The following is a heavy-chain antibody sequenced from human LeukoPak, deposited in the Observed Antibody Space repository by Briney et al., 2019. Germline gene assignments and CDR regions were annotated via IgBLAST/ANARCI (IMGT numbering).Heavy chain of an antibody. J-gene: IGHJ5*02. CDR2: IIPIFGTA. CDR3: ARVIAVAGEKGWFDP. Sequence: SVKVSCKASGGTFSSYAISWVRQAPGQGLEWMGGIIPIFGTANYAQKFQGRVTITADKSTSTAYMELGSLRSEDTAVYYCARVIAVAGEKGWFDPWGQGTLVTVSS. CDR1: GGTFSSYA. D-gene: IGHD6-19*01. V-gene: IGHV1-69*06.